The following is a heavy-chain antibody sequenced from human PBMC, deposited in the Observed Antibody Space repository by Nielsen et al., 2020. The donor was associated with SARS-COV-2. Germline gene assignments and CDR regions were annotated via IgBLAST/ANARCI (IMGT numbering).Heavy chain of an antibody. J-gene: IGHJ4*02. D-gene: IGHD3-10*01. CDR3: AKRTSGYFDY. CDR1: GFTFSSYA. CDR2: ISGSGGST. V-gene: IGHV3-23*01. Sequence: ESLKISCAASGFTFSSYAMSWVRQAPGKGLEWVSAISGSGGSTYYADSVKGRFTISRDNSKNTLYLQMNSLRAEDTAVYYCAKRTSGYFDYWGQGTLVTVSS.